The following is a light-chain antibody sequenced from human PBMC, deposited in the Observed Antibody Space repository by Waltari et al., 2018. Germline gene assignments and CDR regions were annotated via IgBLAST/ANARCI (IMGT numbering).Light chain of an antibody. CDR3: QQYYTSPALT. CDR2: WAS. CDR1: QSVLHRSNMRNH. Sequence: DIVMTQSPDSLAVSLGERATITCKSRQSVLHRSNMRNHLAWYQHKRGQPPKLIIYWASTRESGVPDRFSGSGSGTDFTLTINSLQPEDAAVYYCQQYYTSPALTFGGGTTVEIK. V-gene: IGKV4-1*01. J-gene: IGKJ4*01.